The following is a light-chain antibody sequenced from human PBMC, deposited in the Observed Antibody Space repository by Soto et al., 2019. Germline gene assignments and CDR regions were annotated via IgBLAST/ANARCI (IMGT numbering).Light chain of an antibody. V-gene: IGKV1-6*02. J-gene: IGKJ1*01. CDR2: AAS. Sequence: IQMTQSPSSLSASVGDRVTISCRASQAIRNDLGWYQQKPGKAPKLLINAASSLQSGVPSRFSGSGSGTDFTLTITSLQPEDFATYFCLQDYNYPRTFGQGTKVEIK. CDR3: LQDYNYPRT. CDR1: QAIRND.